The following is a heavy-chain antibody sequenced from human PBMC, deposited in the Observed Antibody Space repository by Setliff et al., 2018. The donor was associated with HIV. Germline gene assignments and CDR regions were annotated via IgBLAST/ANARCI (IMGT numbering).Heavy chain of an antibody. CDR2: IYYTGST. Sequence: PSETRSLTCAVSGGSISSGSYYWGWIRQPHGKGLEWIGSIYYTGSTYYNPSLKSRVTISVDTSKNQFSLKLSSVTAADTAVYYCASSSPPLSGYWYSFDYWGQGTLVTVSS. V-gene: IGHV4-39*07. CDR3: ASSSPPLSGYWYSFDY. D-gene: IGHD3-22*01. CDR1: GGSISSGSYY. J-gene: IGHJ4*02.